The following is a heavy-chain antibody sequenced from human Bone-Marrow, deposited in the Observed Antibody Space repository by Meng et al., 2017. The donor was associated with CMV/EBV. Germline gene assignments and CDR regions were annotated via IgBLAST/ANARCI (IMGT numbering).Heavy chain of an antibody. Sequence: ASVKVSCKASGGTFSSYAISWVRQAPGQGLEWMGWISAYNGNTNYAQKLQGRVTMTTDTSTSTAYMELRSLRSEDTAVYYCAVAGTGYYYYYGMDVWGHGTTVTVSS. CDR3: AVAGTGYYYYYGMDV. CDR1: GGTFSSYA. CDR2: ISAYNGNT. D-gene: IGHD6-19*01. V-gene: IGHV1-18*01. J-gene: IGHJ6*02.